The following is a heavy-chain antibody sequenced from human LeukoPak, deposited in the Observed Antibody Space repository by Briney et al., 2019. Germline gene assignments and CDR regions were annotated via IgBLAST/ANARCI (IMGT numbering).Heavy chain of an antibody. CDR3: ARGAARCSGGHCYPD. Sequence: PGASLRLSCAASGFSISNFWMHWVRYAPGKGLVWVSRINSDGSSTTYADSVKGRFTISRDNAKNTLYLQANSLRAEDTAVYYCARGAARCSGGHCYPDWGRGTLVTVSS. CDR1: GFSISNFW. V-gene: IGHV3-74*01. CDR2: INSDGSST. J-gene: IGHJ4*02. D-gene: IGHD2-15*01.